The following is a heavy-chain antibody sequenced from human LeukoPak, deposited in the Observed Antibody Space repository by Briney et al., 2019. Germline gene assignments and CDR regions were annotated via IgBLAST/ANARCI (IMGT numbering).Heavy chain of an antibody. CDR1: GFTLGNYN. J-gene: IGHJ4*02. D-gene: IGHD6-6*01. CDR2: ISGSGGST. CDR3: AKDGVSGIAARFDY. V-gene: IGHV3-23*01. Sequence: GESLRLSCAASGFTLGNYNMNWVRQAPGKGLEWVSGISGSGGSTYYADSVKGRFTISRDNSKNTLYLQMNSLRAEDTAVYYCAKDGVSGIAARFDYWGQGTLVTVSS.